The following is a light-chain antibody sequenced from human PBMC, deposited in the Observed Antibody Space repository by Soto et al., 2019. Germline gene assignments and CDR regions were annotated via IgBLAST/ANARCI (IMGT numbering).Light chain of an antibody. CDR1: SSDVGGYNY. V-gene: IGLV2-14*01. J-gene: IGLJ1*01. CDR3: SSYTISTAYV. Sequence: QSALTQPASVSGSPGQSITISCTGTSSDVGGYNYVSWYQLHPGKAPKLMVYEVSNRHSGVSKRFSGSKSGNTASLTISGLQAVDEADYYCSSYTISTAYVFVTGTKLTV. CDR2: EVS.